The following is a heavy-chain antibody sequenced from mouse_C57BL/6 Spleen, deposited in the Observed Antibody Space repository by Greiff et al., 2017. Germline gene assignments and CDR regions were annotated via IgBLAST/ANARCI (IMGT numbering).Heavy chain of an antibody. J-gene: IGHJ4*01. Sequence: VQLQQSGPELVKPGASVKISCKASGYAFSSSWMNWVKQRPGKGLEWIGRIYPGDGDTNYNGKFKGKATLPAAKSSSTAYMQLSSLTSEDSAVYFCAKITTVVAPDYAMDYWGQGTSVTVSS. D-gene: IGHD1-1*01. CDR1: GYAFSSSW. V-gene: IGHV1-82*01. CDR3: AKITTVVAPDYAMDY. CDR2: IYPGDGDT.